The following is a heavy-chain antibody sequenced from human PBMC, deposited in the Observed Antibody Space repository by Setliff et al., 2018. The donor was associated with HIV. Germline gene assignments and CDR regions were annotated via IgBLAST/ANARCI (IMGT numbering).Heavy chain of an antibody. CDR1: GGSFSGNY. CDR3: ARALANWVGRRAFDI. V-gene: IGHV4-34*01. CDR2: INYSGTT. J-gene: IGHJ3*02. Sequence: ETLSLTCAIYGGSFSGNYWSWIRQPPGKGLEWIGEINYSGTTNHNPFLKSRVTISVDTSKKQFSLRLSSVSAADTAVYFCARALANWVGRRAFDIWGQGTRVTVS. D-gene: IGHD1-1*01.